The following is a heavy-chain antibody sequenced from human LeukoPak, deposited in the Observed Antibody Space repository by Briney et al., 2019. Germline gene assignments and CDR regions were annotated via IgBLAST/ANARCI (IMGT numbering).Heavy chain of an antibody. V-gene: IGHV3-11*04. Sequence: GGSLRLSCAASGFTFSDYYMNWIRQAPGKGLEWVSYISSSGSSIDYADSVKGRFTISRDNAKNSLYLQMNSLRAEDTAVYYCARGGVLRFLEWLGGEYYYYYYMDVWGKGTTVTVSS. CDR3: ARGGVLRFLEWLGGEYYYYYYMDV. J-gene: IGHJ6*03. CDR2: ISSSGSSI. D-gene: IGHD3-3*01. CDR1: GFTFSDYY.